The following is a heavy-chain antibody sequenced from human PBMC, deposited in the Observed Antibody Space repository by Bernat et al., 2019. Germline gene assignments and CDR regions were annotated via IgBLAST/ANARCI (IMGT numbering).Heavy chain of an antibody. CDR2: IWYDGSNK. CDR3: ARDIVGSAGTSFDY. Sequence: VQLLESGGGLVQPGRSLRLSCAASGFTFSSYGMHWVRQAPGKGLEWVAVIWYDGSNKYYADSVKGRFTISRDNSKNTLYLQMNSLRAEDTAVYYCARDIVGSAGTSFDYWGQGTLVTVSS. J-gene: IGHJ4*02. CDR1: GFTFSSYG. V-gene: IGHV3-33*01. D-gene: IGHD6-19*01.